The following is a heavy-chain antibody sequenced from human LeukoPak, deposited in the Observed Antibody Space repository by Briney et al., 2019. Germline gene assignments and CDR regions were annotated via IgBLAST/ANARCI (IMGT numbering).Heavy chain of an antibody. J-gene: IGHJ4*02. D-gene: IGHD6-13*01. Sequence: GASVKVSCKAPGYTFTGYYMHWVRQAPGQGLEWMGWINPNSGGTNYAQKFQGRVTMTRDTSISTAYMELSRLRSDDTAVYYCARPAAAAKGDFDYWGQGTLVTVSS. CDR2: INPNSGGT. CDR1: GYTFTGYY. V-gene: IGHV1-2*02. CDR3: ARPAAAAKGDFDY.